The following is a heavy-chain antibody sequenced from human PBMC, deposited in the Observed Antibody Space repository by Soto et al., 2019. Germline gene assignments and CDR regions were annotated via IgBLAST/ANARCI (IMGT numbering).Heavy chain of an antibody. CDR3: GKSGLDSGDGNWFDP. D-gene: IGHD4-17*01. V-gene: IGHV3-23*01. CDR1: GFTFNNFA. CDR2: ISGGGDTT. Sequence: EVQLLESGGGLVQPGGSLRLSCAASGFTFNNFALSWVRQAPGKGLEWVSAISGGGDTTYYADSVKGRFTISRDNSKNMLYLQMNSLRAEDTAVYYCGKSGLDSGDGNWFDPWGQGILVTVSS. J-gene: IGHJ5*02.